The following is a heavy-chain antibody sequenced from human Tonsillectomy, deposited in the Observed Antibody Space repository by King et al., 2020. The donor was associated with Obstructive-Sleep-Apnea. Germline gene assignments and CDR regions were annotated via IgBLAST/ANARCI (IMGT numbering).Heavy chain of an antibody. CDR3: AKGPLWFGEDPHSLDSPVFDY. CDR1: GFTFSSYG. V-gene: IGHV3-30*18. D-gene: IGHD3-10*01. CDR2: ISYDGSNK. J-gene: IGHJ4*02. Sequence: QLVQSGGGVVQPGRSLRLSCAASGFTFSSYGMHWVRQAPGKGLEWVAVISYDGSNKYYADSVKGRFTISRDNSKNTLYLQMNSLRAEDTAVYYCAKGPLWFGEDPHSLDSPVFDYWGQGTLVTVSS.